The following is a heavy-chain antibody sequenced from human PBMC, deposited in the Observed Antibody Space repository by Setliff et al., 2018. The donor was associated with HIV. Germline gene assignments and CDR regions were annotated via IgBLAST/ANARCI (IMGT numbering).Heavy chain of an antibody. CDR3: ANMQWASNAWYSFDY. CDR2: IYSGGST. J-gene: IGHJ4*02. V-gene: IGHV3-53*01. CDR1: GFTVSSNY. D-gene: IGHD6-19*01. Sequence: PGGSLRLSCAASGFTVSSNYMSWVRQAPGKGLEWVSVIYSGGSTYYADSVEGRFTISRDNAKNSLYLQMNSLRAEDTAVYYCANMQWASNAWYSFDYWGQGALVTVSS.